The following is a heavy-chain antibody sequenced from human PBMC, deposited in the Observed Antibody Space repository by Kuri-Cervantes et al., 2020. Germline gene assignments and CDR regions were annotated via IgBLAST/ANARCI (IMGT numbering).Heavy chain of an antibody. CDR3: ARDNFYGSGSYYTGGRFEY. D-gene: IGHD3-10*01. CDR1: GYTFNTFW. CDR2: IKQDESEK. J-gene: IGHJ4*02. Sequence: GESLKISCVASGYTFNTFWMTWVRQAPGKGLEWVANIKQDESEKYYVDSVKGRFTISRDNAKNSLYLQMNSLRAEDTAVYYCARDNFYGSGSYYTGGRFEYWGQGTLVTVSS. V-gene: IGHV3-7*01.